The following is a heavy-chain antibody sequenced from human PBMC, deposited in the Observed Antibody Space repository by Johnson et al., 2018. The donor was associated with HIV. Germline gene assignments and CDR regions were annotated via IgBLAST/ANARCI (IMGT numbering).Heavy chain of an antibody. D-gene: IGHD3-9*01. V-gene: IGHV3-23*04. CDR1: GFTFSSYA. J-gene: IGHJ3*02. Sequence: VQLVESGGGLVQPGGSLRLSCVASGFTFSSYAMTWVRQAPGKGLEWVSSISGSGGSTFYADSVKGRFTISRDNSKNTLYLQMNSLRAEDTAIYYCAREEGSDILTRGDAFDIWGQGTMVAVSS. CDR3: AREEGSDILTRGDAFDI. CDR2: ISGSGGST.